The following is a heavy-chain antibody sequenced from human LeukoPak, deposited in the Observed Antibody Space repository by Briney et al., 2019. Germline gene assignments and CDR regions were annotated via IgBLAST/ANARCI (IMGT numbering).Heavy chain of an antibody. Sequence: SETLSLTCTASGGSISSSSNYWGWNGPPQGKGRVGIGRIYCSGSNYSNPSNRRGATISEDSSKNQFSLKLSAVTAADTAVYYCAWRGLRIAVAGTGGDAFDIGGQGTMVTVSS. D-gene: IGHD6-19*01. V-gene: IGHV4-39*07. CDR2: IYCSGSN. CDR3: AWRGLRIAVAGTGGDAFDI. CDR1: GGSISSSSNY. J-gene: IGHJ3*02.